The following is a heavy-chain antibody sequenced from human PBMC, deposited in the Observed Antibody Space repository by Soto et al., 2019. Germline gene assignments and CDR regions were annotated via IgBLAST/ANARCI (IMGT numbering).Heavy chain of an antibody. CDR2: IKQDGGEK. Sequence: GGSLRLSCVASGFSFSNYAMSWVRQAPGRGLEWVASIKQDGGEKYYMDSVKGRFTISKDNAKNSLYLQLNSLRAGDTAVYYCARDSHAHFDYWGQGTLVTVSS. CDR1: GFSFSNYA. V-gene: IGHV3-7*01. J-gene: IGHJ4*02. CDR3: ARDSHAHFDY.